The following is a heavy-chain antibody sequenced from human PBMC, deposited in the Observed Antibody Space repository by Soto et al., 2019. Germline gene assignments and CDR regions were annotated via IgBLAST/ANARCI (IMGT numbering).Heavy chain of an antibody. CDR3: ARGVYRKWIQLS. CDR1: GGTFSSYA. CDR2: IIPIFGTA. D-gene: IGHD5-18*01. J-gene: IGHJ4*02. V-gene: IGHV1-69*13. Sequence: SVKVSCKASGGTFSSYAISWVRQAPGQGLEWMGGIIPIFGTANYAQKFQGRVTITADESTSTAYMELSSLRSEDTAVYYCARGVYRKWIQLSWGQGTLVTVSS.